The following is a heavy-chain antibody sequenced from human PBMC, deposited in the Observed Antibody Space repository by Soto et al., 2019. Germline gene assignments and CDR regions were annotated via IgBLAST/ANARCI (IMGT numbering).Heavy chain of an antibody. CDR1: GYTFTNYY. CDR3: ARVKVVPAADYYYYGMDV. CDR2: INPSGGTT. J-gene: IGHJ6*02. V-gene: IGHV1-46*01. Sequence: GASVKVSCKASGYTFTNYYMHWVRQARGQGPEWMGIINPSGGTTTYAQKFQGRVTLTRDTSTGTFYLDLSSLRSEDTAVYYCARVKVVPAADYYYYGMDVWGQGTTVTVSS. D-gene: IGHD2-2*01.